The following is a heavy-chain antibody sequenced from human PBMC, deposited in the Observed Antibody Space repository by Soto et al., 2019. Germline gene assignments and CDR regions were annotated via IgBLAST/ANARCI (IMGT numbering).Heavy chain of an antibody. J-gene: IGHJ5*02. Sequence: QVQLQESGPGLVKPSQTLSLTCTVSGDSITSGGYYWTWIRQHPGKGLEWIGYIYYSGVTYYNPSLKSRVTISVDTYKNQFSLKRSSVTAADTAMYYCARDPRGRRSCRFDPWGQGTLVTVSS. D-gene: IGHD3-10*01. CDR1: GDSITSGGYY. CDR3: ARDPRGRRSCRFDP. CDR2: IYYSGVT. V-gene: IGHV4-31*03.